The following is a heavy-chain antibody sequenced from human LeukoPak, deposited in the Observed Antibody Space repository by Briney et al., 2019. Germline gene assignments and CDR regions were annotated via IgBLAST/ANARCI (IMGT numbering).Heavy chain of an antibody. Sequence: GGSLRLSCAASGLTFRSYAMHWVRQAPGKGLEWVAVISYDGSIKYYADSVKGRFTTSRDNSKNMLYLQMNSLSAEDTAVYYCARGPGYSSGWYVLSVDYWGQGTLVTVSS. D-gene: IGHD6-19*01. CDR1: GLTFRSYA. CDR3: ARGPGYSSGWYVLSVDY. J-gene: IGHJ4*02. CDR2: ISYDGSIK. V-gene: IGHV3-30-3*01.